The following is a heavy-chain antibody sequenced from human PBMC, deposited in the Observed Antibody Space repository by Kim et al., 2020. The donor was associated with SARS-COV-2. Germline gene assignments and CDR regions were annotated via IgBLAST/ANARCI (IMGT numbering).Heavy chain of an antibody. D-gene: IGHD2-15*01. Sequence: GGSLRLSCAASGFTFSSYGMHWVRQAPGKGLEWVAVISYDGSNKYYADSVKGRFTISRDNSKNTLYLQMNSLRAEDTAVYYCARDGGYCSGGSCYPSDY. CDR1: GFTFSSYG. CDR3: ARDGGYCSGGSCYPSDY. CDR2: ISYDGSNK. V-gene: IGHV3-33*05. J-gene: IGHJ4*01.